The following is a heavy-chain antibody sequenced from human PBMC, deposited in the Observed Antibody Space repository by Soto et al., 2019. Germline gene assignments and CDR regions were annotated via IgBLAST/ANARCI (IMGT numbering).Heavy chain of an antibody. CDR2: ISGSGDST. D-gene: IGHD1-26*01. Sequence: EVQLLESGGGLVQPGGSLRLSCAASGFTFSSYAMRWVRQAPGKGQEWVSAISGSGDSTYYADSVKGRFTISRDNSKNTLYLQMNSLRAEDTAVYYCARRGSGSYYDYWGQGTLVTVSS. V-gene: IGHV3-23*01. CDR1: GFTFSSYA. J-gene: IGHJ4*02. CDR3: ARRGSGSYYDY.